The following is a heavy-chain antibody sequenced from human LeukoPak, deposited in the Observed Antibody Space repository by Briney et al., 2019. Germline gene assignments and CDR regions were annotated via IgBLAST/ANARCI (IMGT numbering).Heavy chain of an antibody. CDR1: GYTFTSDG. V-gene: IGHV1-18*01. CDR3: ARAEGYYYDSSGYYLHHFDN. CDR2: ISAYNGNT. D-gene: IGHD3-22*01. Sequence: ASVKVSCKASGYTFTSDGISWVRQAPGQGLEWMGWISAYNGNTNYAQKLQGRVTTTTDTSTSTAYMELRSLRSDDTAVYYCARAEGYYYDSSGYYLHHFDNWGQGTLVTVSS. J-gene: IGHJ4*02.